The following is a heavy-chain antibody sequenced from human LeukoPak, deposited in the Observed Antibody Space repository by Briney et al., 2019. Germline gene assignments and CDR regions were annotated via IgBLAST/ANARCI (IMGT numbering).Heavy chain of an antibody. CDR1: GYTFTSYG. CDR2: ISGYNGNT. V-gene: IGHV1-18*01. J-gene: IGHJ6*03. CDR3: ARTQEAGYSSGRYDSYYYYYMDV. D-gene: IGHD6-19*01. Sequence: ASVKVSCKASGYTFTSYGISWVRQAPGQGLERMGWISGYNGNTNYAQKLQGRVTMTTDTSTSTAYMDLRSLRSDDTAVYYCARTQEAGYSSGRYDSYYYYYMDVWGKGTTVTISS.